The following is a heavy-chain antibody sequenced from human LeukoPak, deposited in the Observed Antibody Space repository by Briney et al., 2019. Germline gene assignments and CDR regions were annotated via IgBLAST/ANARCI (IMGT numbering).Heavy chain of an antibody. J-gene: IGHJ5*02. V-gene: IGHV1-46*01. CDR2: INPSGGST. CDR1: GYTFTSYY. CDR3: ARDRITMVRGVIITGPLNWFDP. Sequence: ASVKVSCKASGYTFTSYYMRWVRQAPGQGLEWMGIINPSGGSTSHAQKFQGRVTMTRDMSTSTVYMELSSLRSEDTAVYYCARDRITMVRGVIITGPLNWFDPWGQGTLVTVSS. D-gene: IGHD3-10*01.